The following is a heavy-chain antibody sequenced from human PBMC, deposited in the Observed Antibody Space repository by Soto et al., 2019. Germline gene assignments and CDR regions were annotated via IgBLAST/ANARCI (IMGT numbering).Heavy chain of an antibody. CDR1: GGSVSSGSYY. J-gene: IGHJ1*01. V-gene: IGHV4-61*01. Sequence: SETLSLTCTVSGGSVSSGSYYWSWIRQPPGKGLEWIGYIYYSGSTNYNPSLTSRVTISVDTSKNQFSLKLSSVTAADTAVYYCAREGGVYDSSGPFQHWGQGTLVTVSS. CDR3: AREGGVYDSSGPFQH. D-gene: IGHD3-22*01. CDR2: IYYSGST.